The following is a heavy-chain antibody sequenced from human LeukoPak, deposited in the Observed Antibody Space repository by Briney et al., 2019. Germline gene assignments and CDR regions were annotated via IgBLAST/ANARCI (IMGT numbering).Heavy chain of an antibody. CDR1: GGTFSSYA. D-gene: IGHD3-22*01. CDR3: ARWNRSGYYDAFDI. V-gene: IGHV1-69*05. CDR2: IIPIFGTA. Sequence: GSSVKVSCKASGGTFSSYAISWVRQAPGQGLEWMVRIIPIFGTANYAQEFQGRVTITTDESTSTAYMELSSLRSEDTAVYYCARWNRSGYYDAFDIWGQGTMVTVSS. J-gene: IGHJ3*02.